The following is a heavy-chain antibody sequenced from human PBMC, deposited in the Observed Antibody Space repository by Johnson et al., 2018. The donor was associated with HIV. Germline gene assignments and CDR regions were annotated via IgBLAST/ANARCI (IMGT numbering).Heavy chain of an antibody. CDR1: GFIFSNAC. Sequence: EVQLVESGGGLVKPGGSLRLSCADSGFIFSNACMSWVRQAPGKGLEWIGHIKSKTDGGTTDYAAPVKGRFTISRDDSKNTLYLQMNSLRAEDTSVYYCVREPRPPNAFDIWGQGTMVTVSS. CDR2: IKSKTDGGTT. D-gene: IGHD1-26*01. J-gene: IGHJ3*02. V-gene: IGHV3-15*01. CDR3: VREPRPPNAFDI.